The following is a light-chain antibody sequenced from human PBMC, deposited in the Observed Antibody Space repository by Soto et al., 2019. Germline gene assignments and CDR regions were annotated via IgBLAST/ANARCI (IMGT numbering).Light chain of an antibody. J-gene: IGKJ4*01. Sequence: DIQMTQSPSSVSASVGDRVTITCRASQGISSYLAWYQQKPGRAPKLLISASSLQSGVPSRFSGSGSGTDFTLTISSLQPEDFATYYCQQTMTFPLTFGGGTKVEI. V-gene: IGKV1-12*01. CDR2: AS. CDR3: QQTMTFPLT. CDR1: QGISSY.